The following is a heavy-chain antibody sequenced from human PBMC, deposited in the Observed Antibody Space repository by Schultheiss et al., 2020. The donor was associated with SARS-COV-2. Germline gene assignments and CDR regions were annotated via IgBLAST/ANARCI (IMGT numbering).Heavy chain of an antibody. J-gene: IGHJ6*02. CDR1: GFTFSSYG. CDR2: ISYDGSNK. CDR3: AKGGSITIFGVVISWDYYYGMDV. Sequence: GGSLRLSCAASGFTFSSYGMHWVRQAPGKGLEWVAVISYDGSNKYYADSVKGRFTISRDNSKNTLYLQMNSLRAEDTAVYYCAKGGSITIFGVVISWDYYYGMDVWGQGTTVTVSS. V-gene: IGHV3-30*18. D-gene: IGHD3-3*01.